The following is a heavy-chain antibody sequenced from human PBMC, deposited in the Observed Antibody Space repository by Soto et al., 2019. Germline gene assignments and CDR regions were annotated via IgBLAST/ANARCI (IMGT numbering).Heavy chain of an antibody. J-gene: IGHJ2*01. V-gene: IGHV1-2*04. D-gene: IGHD3-9*01. CDR1: GYKFTDYY. Sequence: QVVLVQSGAEVKKPGDSVKVSCKSSGYKFTDYYIHWVRQAPGQGPEWMGWVNPKRGDAVYAQKFQGWVTMTRDTATTTAYLEVNRLKPDDTAVYFCARDPGLPGRYWYFALWGRGTLVTVSS. CDR2: VNPKRGDA. CDR3: ARDPGLPGRYWYFAL.